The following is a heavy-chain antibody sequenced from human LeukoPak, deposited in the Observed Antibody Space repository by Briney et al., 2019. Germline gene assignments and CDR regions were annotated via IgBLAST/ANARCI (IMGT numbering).Heavy chain of an antibody. CDR3: AKEGLQPFFDY. CDR1: GFTFSSYG. J-gene: IGHJ4*02. CDR2: ISYDGSNK. V-gene: IGHV3-30*18. D-gene: IGHD6-13*01. Sequence: GGSLRLSCAASGFTFSSYGMHWVRQDPGKGLEWVAVISYDGSNKYYADSVKGRFTISRDNSKNTLYLQMNSLRAEDTAVYYCAKEGLQPFFDYWGQGTLVTVSS.